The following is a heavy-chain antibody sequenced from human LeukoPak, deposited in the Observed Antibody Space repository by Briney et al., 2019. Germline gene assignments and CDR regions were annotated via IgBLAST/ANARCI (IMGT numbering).Heavy chain of an antibody. CDR2: IYYSGST. J-gene: IGHJ4*02. D-gene: IGHD3-10*01. CDR3: AREYYGSGNSSPSHSDD. V-gene: IGHV4-59*01. CDR1: GRSISIDY. Sequence: ESQSLTCTLSGRSISIDYWGWTRHYPGGGIGCIVFIYYSGSTNYNPSLESRVTISVDTSKTQFSLKLSSVTAADTAVYYCAREYYGSGNSSPSHSDDWGQRALVTVSS.